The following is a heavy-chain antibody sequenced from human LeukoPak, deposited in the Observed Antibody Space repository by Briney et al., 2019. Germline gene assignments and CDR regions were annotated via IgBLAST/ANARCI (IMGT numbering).Heavy chain of an antibody. V-gene: IGHV1-18*01. CDR1: GYTFTSYG. J-gene: IGHJ6*02. D-gene: IGHD2-21*01. CDR2: ISAYNGNT. CDR3: ARDVVANSYYYYGMDV. Sequence: ASVKVSCKASGYTFTSYGISWVRQAPGQGLEWMGWISAYNGNTNYAQKLQGRVTMTTDTSTSTAYMELRSLRSDDTAVYYCARDVVANSYYYYGMDVWGQGTTVTVSS.